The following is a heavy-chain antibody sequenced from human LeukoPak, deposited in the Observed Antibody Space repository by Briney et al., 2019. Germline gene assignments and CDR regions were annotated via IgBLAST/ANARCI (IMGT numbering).Heavy chain of an antibody. D-gene: IGHD2-2*02. CDR3: ARRRAKPATAILGGPSGPLDY. Sequence: GGSQRLSCAASGFTFSSYAMHWVRQAPGKGLEWVAVISYDGSNKYYADSVKGRFTISRDNSKNTLYLQMNSLRAEDTAVYYCARRRAKPATAILGGPSGPLDYWGQGTLVTVSS. CDR1: GFTFSSYA. CDR2: ISYDGSNK. V-gene: IGHV3-30*04. J-gene: IGHJ4*02.